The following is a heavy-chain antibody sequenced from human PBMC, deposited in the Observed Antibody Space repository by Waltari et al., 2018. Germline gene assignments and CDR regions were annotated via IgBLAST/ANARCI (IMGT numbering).Heavy chain of an antibody. J-gene: IGHJ3*02. CDR2: SDPGDSDT. CDR1: GYSFSTHW. Sequence: EVQLVQSGAEVKKSGESLKISCKGSGYSFSTHWIGWVRQMPGKGLDWMGVSDPGDSDTSVSPSYQVQSTTSVDEYISTAYVQWSSLKVSDTAMYYCARGGGWSRAAFDIWGQGTMVTVSS. D-gene: IGHD6-19*01. CDR3: ARGGGWSRAAFDI. V-gene: IGHV5-51*01.